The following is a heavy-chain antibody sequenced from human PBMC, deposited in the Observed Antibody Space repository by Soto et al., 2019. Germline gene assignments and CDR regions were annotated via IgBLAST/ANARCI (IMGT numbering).Heavy chain of an antibody. J-gene: IGHJ4*02. CDR2: INPSGGST. V-gene: IGHV1-46*03. CDR1: GYTFTSYY. D-gene: IGHD1-1*01. CDR3: SRGYPPRDQLGNLPGAF. Sequence: ASVKVSCKASGYTFTSYYVQWVRQAPGQGLEWMGIINPSGGSTNCAQKFQGRVTMTRDTSTSTVYMELSSLRSEDTAIYYCSRGYPPRDQLGNLPGAFWGQGTLVTVSS.